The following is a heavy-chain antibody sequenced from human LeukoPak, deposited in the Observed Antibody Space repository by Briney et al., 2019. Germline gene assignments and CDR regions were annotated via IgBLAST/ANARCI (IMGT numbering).Heavy chain of an antibody. D-gene: IGHD6-6*01. V-gene: IGHV4-31*03. CDR2: IHNGETT. J-gene: IGHJ6*04. Sequence: SQTLSLTCTVSGGSLNTGGYHWSWPPPLPGKGLEWVGYIHNGETTYYNSSLKSRLTIRLDTSKHQFSVALRSVTAADTGVYVCAKGSRRAARRRSPLDVWGKGATVIVFS. CDR3: AKGSRRAARRRSPLDV. CDR1: GGSLNTGGYH.